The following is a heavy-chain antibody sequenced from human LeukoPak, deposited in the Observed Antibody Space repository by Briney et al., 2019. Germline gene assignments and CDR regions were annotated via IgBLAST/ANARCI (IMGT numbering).Heavy chain of an antibody. J-gene: IGHJ4*02. Sequence: SQTLSLTCTVSGGSISSGGYYWSWIRQHPGKGLEWIGYIYYSGSTYYNPSLKSRVTISVDTSKNQFSLKLSSVTAADTAIYYCARNGNYDSRGYAFDYWGQGTPVTVSP. D-gene: IGHD3-22*01. CDR2: IYYSGST. CDR1: GGSISSGGYY. CDR3: ARNGNYDSRGYAFDY. V-gene: IGHV4-31*03.